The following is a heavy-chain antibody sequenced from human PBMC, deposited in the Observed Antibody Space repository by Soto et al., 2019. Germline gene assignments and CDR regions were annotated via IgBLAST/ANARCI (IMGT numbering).Heavy chain of an antibody. Sequence: QLQLQESGSRLMKPSQTLSLTCAVSGGSISSGGYSWTWIRQPPGKGLEWIGYIYQSGSTYYNASIKSRVTISVDRSKNQFSLELSSVTAADTAVYYCARGGAGSGYYLFDSWGQGTLVTVSS. CDR1: GGSISSGGYS. CDR2: IYQSGST. CDR3: ARGGAGSGYYLFDS. J-gene: IGHJ4*02. D-gene: IGHD3-22*01. V-gene: IGHV4-30-2*01.